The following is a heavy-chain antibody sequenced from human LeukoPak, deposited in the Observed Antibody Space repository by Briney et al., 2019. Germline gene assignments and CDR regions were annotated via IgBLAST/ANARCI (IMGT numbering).Heavy chain of an antibody. CDR2: ISSSSSTI. Sequence: GGSLRLSCAASGFTFSSYSMNWVRQAPGKGLEWVSYISSSSSTIYYADSVKGRFTISRDDAKNSLYLQMNSLRAEDTAVYYCARSVDYWGQGTLVTVSS. CDR1: GFTFSSYS. J-gene: IGHJ4*02. V-gene: IGHV3-48*01. CDR3: ARSVDY.